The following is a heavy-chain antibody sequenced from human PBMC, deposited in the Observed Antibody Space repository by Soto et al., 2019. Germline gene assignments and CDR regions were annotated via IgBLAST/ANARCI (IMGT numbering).Heavy chain of an antibody. CDR3: ARDRPTRFLEWFGPDY. V-gene: IGHV1-46*03. Sequence: QVQLVQSGAEVKKPGASVKISCKASGYTFTSYYMHWVRQAPGQGLEWMGIINPSGGSTSYAQKFQGRVTMTRDTSTSTVYMVLSSLRSEDTAVYYCARDRPTRFLEWFGPDYWGQGTLVTVSS. D-gene: IGHD3-3*01. CDR1: GYTFTSYY. J-gene: IGHJ4*02. CDR2: INPSGGST.